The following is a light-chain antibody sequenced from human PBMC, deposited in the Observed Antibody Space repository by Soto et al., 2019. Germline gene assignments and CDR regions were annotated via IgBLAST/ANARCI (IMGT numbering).Light chain of an antibody. J-gene: IGKJ4*01. CDR3: QQYRSSPPT. Sequence: EIVLTQSPGTLSLSPGERATLSCRASQSVSKNFLAWYQQKPGQAPRLLISCASNRATGIPDRFSGSGSGTDFSPSIDRLEPEDLAVYFCQQYRSSPPTLGGWTQVAIK. CDR1: QSVSKNF. V-gene: IGKV3-20*01. CDR2: CAS.